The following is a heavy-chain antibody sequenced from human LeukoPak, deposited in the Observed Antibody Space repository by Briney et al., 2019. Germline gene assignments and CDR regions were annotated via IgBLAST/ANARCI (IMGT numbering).Heavy chain of an antibody. V-gene: IGHV1-69*13. J-gene: IGHJ4*02. CDR1: GGTFSSYA. CDR3: ASSYGLYGSGSYSPN. D-gene: IGHD3-10*01. Sequence: SVKVSCKASGGTFSSYAISWVRQAPGQGLEWMGGIIPIFSTANYAQKFQGRVTITADESTSTAYMELSSLKASDTAMYYCASSYGLYGSGSYSPNWGQGTLVTVSS. CDR2: IIPIFSTA.